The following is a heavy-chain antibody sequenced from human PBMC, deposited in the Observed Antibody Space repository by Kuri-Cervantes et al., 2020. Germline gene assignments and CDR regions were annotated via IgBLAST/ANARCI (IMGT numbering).Heavy chain of an antibody. Sequence: GGSLRLSCAASGFTFSSYWMSWVRQAPGKGLEWVANIKQDGSEKYYVDSVKGRFTISRDNAKNSLYLQMNSLRAEDTALYYCAKDLLPSSLYYFDYWGQGTLVTVSS. V-gene: IGHV3-7*03. D-gene: IGHD2-2*01. CDR2: IKQDGSEK. CDR3: AKDLLPSSLYYFDY. J-gene: IGHJ4*02. CDR1: GFTFSSYW.